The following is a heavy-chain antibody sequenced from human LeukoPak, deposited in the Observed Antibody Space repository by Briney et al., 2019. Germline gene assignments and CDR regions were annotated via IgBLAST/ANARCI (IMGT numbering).Heavy chain of an antibody. V-gene: IGHV3-23*01. CDR3: AKGGESSSWLFDY. D-gene: IGHD6-13*01. J-gene: IGHJ4*02. CDR2: LSGSGLST. Sequence: GGSLRLSCAASGFTFSSYAMSWVRQAPGKGLQWVSALSGSGLSTYYADPVKGRFTISRDNSKNTLYLQMNSLRAEDTAVYYCAKGGESSSWLFDYWGQGTLVPVSS. CDR1: GFTFSSYA.